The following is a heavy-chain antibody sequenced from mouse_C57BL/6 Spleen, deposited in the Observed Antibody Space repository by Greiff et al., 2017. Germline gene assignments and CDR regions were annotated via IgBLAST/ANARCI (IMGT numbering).Heavy chain of an antibody. CDR1: GFTFSSYG. V-gene: IGHV5-6*01. CDR3: ARYEYSYAMDY. CDR2: ISSGGSYT. Sequence: EVQRVESGGDLVKPGGSLKLSCAASGFTFSSYGMSWVRQTPDKRLEWVATISSGGSYTSYQDSVKGRFTISRDNAKNTLYLQMISLKSEDTAMYWCARYEYSYAMDYWGQGTSVTVSS. J-gene: IGHJ4*01. D-gene: IGHD2-4*01.